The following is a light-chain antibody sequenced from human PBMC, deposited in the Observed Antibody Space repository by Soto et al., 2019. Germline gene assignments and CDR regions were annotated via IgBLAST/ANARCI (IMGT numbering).Light chain of an antibody. J-gene: IGKJ1*01. CDR2: GAS. CDR3: QQYGGSRWT. V-gene: IGKV3-20*01. CDR1: QSVSSTY. Sequence: EIVLTQSPGPLSLSPGKRATLSCRASQSVSSTYLAWYQQKPGQAPRLLIYGASNRATGIPDRFSGSGSGTDFTITISRLEPEDFAVYYCQQYGGSRWTFGQGTRVDI.